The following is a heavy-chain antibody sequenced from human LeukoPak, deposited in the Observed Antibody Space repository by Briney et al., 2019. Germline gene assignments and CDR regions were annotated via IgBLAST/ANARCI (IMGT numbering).Heavy chain of an antibody. Sequence: GGSLRLSCAASGFTFSSYSMNWVRQAPGKGLEWVSYISSSSSTIYYADSVKGRFTISRDNAKNSLYLQMNSLRAEDTAVYYCARESRIAARPGDYWGQGTLVTVSS. J-gene: IGHJ4*02. CDR1: GFTFSSYS. CDR3: ARESRIAARPGDY. CDR2: ISSSSSTI. V-gene: IGHV3-48*04. D-gene: IGHD6-6*01.